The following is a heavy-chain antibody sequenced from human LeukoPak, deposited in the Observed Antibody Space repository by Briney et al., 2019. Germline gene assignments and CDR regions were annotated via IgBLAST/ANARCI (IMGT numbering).Heavy chain of an antibody. D-gene: IGHD6-19*01. Sequence: PSQTLSLTCTVSGGSISSGSYYWSWIRQPPGKGLEWIGYIYYSGSTNYNPSLKSRVTMSVDTSKNQFSLKLSSVTAADTAVYYCARDLESGWYNGFDPWGQGTLVTVSS. CDR3: ARDLESGWYNGFDP. V-gene: IGHV4-61*01. CDR2: IYYSGST. J-gene: IGHJ5*02. CDR1: GGSISSGSYY.